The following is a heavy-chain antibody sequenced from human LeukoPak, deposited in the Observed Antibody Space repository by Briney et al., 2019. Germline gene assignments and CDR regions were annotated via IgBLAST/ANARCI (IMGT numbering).Heavy chain of an antibody. Sequence: SETLSLTCTVSGGSISSYYWSWIRQPPGKGLEWIGYIYYSGSTNYNPSLKSRVTISVDTSKNQFSLKLSSVTAADTAVYYCASSEYYYDSSGYYNQYFDYWGQGTLVTVSS. CDR1: GGSISSYY. CDR2: IYYSGST. V-gene: IGHV4-59*01. J-gene: IGHJ4*02. D-gene: IGHD3-22*01. CDR3: ASSEYYYDSSGYYNQYFDY.